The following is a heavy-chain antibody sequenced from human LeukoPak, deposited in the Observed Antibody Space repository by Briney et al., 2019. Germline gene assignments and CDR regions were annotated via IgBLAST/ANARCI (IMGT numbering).Heavy chain of an antibody. CDR3: AKGEYNSSPWDY. Sequence: GGSLRLSCAASGFTFSIYWMSWVRQAPGKGLEWVANIKQDGSEKYYVDSVKGRFTISRDNSKNTLYLQMNSLRAEDTAVYYCAKGEYNSSPWDYWGQGTLVTVSS. CDR1: GFTFSIYW. V-gene: IGHV3-7*01. CDR2: IKQDGSEK. D-gene: IGHD6-6*01. J-gene: IGHJ4*02.